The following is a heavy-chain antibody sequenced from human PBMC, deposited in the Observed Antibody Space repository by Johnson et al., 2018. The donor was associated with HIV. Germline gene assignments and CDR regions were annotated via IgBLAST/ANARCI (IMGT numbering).Heavy chain of an antibody. CDR2: IGTAGDT. CDR1: GFTFSSYD. Sequence: VQLVESGGGLVQPGGSLRLSCVASGFTFSSYDMHWVRQATGKGLEWVSGIGTAGDTYYPGSVKGRLTISRENAKNSLYLQMNSLRVGDTAVYYCVRGGATSYDAFDIWGQGTMVTVSS. CDR3: VRGGATSYDAFDI. V-gene: IGHV3-13*01. D-gene: IGHD1-26*01. J-gene: IGHJ3*02.